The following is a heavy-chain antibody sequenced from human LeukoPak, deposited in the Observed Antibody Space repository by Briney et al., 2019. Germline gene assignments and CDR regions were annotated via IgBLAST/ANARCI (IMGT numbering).Heavy chain of an antibody. CDR3: ARHQGYYYDSSGYHRGAFDI. J-gene: IGHJ3*02. Sequence: SETLSLTCAVYGGSFSGYYWSWIRQPPGKGLEWIGEINHSGSTNYNPSLKSRVAISVDTSKNQFSLKLSSVTAADTAVYYCARHQGYYYDSSGYHRGAFDIWGQGTMVTVSS. V-gene: IGHV4-34*01. D-gene: IGHD3-22*01. CDR1: GGSFSGYY. CDR2: INHSGST.